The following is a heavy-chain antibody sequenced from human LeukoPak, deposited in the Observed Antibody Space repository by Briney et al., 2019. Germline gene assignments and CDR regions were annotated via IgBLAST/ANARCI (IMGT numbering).Heavy chain of an antibody. J-gene: IGHJ4*02. CDR3: AREGGPYRPLDY. V-gene: IGHV4-4*02. CDR2: VNLQGST. CDR1: GGSITNTNY. Sequence: PSGTLSLTCGVSGGSITNTNYWTWVRQPPGKGLGWIGEVNLQGSTNYNPSLMGRVAISVDTSENHISLQLTSVTAADTAVYYCAREGGPYRPLDYSGQGTLVTVPS.